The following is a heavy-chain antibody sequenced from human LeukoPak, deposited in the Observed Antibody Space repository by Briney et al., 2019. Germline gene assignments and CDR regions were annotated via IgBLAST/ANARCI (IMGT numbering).Heavy chain of an antibody. CDR3: ARDPRNAPLLSGSYTFGY. Sequence: ASVKVSCKASGYTFTSYGISWVRQAPGQGLEWMRWISAYNGNTNYAQKLQGRVTMTTDTSTSTAYMELRSLRSDDTAVYYCARDPRNAPLLSGSYTFGYWGQGTLVTVSS. J-gene: IGHJ4*02. D-gene: IGHD1-26*01. CDR2: ISAYNGNT. V-gene: IGHV1-18*01. CDR1: GYTFTSYG.